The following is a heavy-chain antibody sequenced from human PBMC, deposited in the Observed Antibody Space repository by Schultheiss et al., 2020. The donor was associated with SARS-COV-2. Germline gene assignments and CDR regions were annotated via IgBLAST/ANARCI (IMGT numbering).Heavy chain of an antibody. Sequence: ASVKVSCKVSGYTLTELSMHWVRQAPGKGLEWMGGFDPEDGETIYAQKFQGRVTMTEDTSTDTAYMELSSLRSEDTAVYYCARADTVTTPLYYYYGMDVWGQGTTVTVSS. J-gene: IGHJ6*02. CDR1: GYTLTELS. V-gene: IGHV1-24*01. CDR2: FDPEDGET. CDR3: ARADTVTTPLYYYYGMDV. D-gene: IGHD4-17*01.